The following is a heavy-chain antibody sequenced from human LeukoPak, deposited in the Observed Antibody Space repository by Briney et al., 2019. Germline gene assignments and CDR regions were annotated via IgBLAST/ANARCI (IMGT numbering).Heavy chain of an antibody. V-gene: IGHV3-23*01. CDR1: GFTFSSYA. D-gene: IGHD2-15*01. CDR2: ISGSGGST. J-gene: IGHJ6*03. CDR3: AKGATTWWDYYMDV. Sequence: GGSLRLSCAVSGFTFSSYAMNWVRQAPGKGLEWVSAISGSGGSTYYADSVKGRFTISRDNSKNTLYLQMNSLRAEDTAVYYCAKGATTWWDYYMDVWGKGTTVTISS.